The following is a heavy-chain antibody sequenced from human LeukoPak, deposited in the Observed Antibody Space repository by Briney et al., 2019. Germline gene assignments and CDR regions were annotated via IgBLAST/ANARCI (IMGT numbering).Heavy chain of an antibody. CDR3: SKQVDFDPADAFDV. D-gene: IGHD3-9*01. CDR2: ISGSDDST. CDR1: GFAFGSYA. Sequence: PGGSLRLSCAASGFAFGSYAMGWVRQAPGKGLEWVSAISGSDDSTYYADSVKGRFTTSRDKSKNTLYLQMNSLRAEDTAVYYCSKQVDFDPADAFDVWGQGTMVTDSS. J-gene: IGHJ3*01. V-gene: IGHV3-23*01.